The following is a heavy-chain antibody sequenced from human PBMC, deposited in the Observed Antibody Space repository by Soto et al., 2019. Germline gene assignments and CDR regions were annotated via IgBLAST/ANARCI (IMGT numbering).Heavy chain of an antibody. D-gene: IGHD5-18*01. CDR2: IDPRNGGT. Sequence: QVQLVQSGSDAKKPGASFTVSCKASGYIFSDYYIHWVRQAPGQGLEWMGWIDPRNGGTKYAQKFQDRLTMTPDTSTSTAFLELRRLRLDDTAVFFCARVLYRNVIHAWGQGTLVTVSS. V-gene: IGHV1-2*02. CDR1: GYIFSDYY. CDR3: ARVLYRNVIHA. J-gene: IGHJ4*02.